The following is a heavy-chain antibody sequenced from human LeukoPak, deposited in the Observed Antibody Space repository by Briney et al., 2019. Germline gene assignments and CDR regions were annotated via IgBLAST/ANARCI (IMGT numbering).Heavy chain of an antibody. D-gene: IGHD2-2*01. V-gene: IGHV4-39*01. CDR1: GGSISSSSYY. Sequence: SETLSLTCTVSGGSISSSSYYWGWIRQPPGKGLEWIGSIYYSGSTYYNPSLKGRVTISVDTSKNQFSLKLNSVTAADTAMYYCASYCSSTTCPHRRTFDFWGQGTMVTVSS. CDR2: IYYSGST. CDR3: ASYCSSTTCPHRRTFDF. J-gene: IGHJ3*01.